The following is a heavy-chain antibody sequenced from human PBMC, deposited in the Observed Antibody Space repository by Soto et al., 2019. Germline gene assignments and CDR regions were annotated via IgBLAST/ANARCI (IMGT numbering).Heavy chain of an antibody. V-gene: IGHV4-38-2*01. CDR1: GDSIISIYH. CDR3: ARHRRERVRGALYHYYGMDV. CDR2: IYHTGTT. J-gene: IGHJ6*02. Sequence: SETLSLTCAVSGDSIISIYHWAWIRQPPGRGLEWIASIYHTGTTYYTPSLKSRVTISVDTSKNQFSLRLSSVTAADSAVYYCARHRRERVRGALYHYYGMDVWGQGTPVTVSS. D-gene: IGHD3-10*01.